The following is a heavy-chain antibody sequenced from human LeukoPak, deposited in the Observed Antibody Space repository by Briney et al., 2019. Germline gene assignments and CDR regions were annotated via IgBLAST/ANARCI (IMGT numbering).Heavy chain of an antibody. CDR3: AKLVLFSGTTGDLNY. V-gene: IGHV3-23*01. CDR2: ITASGGST. Sequence: GGSLRLSCAASGFSFSSYAMSWVRQAPGKGLEWVSTITASGGSTYYADSVKGRFTISRDNSKNTLYLQINSLRAEDTALYYCAKLVLFSGTTGDLNYWGQGTLVAVSS. J-gene: IGHJ4*02. D-gene: IGHD1-1*01. CDR1: GFSFSSYA.